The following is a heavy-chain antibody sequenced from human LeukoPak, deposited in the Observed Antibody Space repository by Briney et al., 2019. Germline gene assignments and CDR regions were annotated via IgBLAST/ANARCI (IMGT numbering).Heavy chain of an antibody. CDR2: ISPSADIT. V-gene: IGHV3-23*01. CDR1: GFTFSSHG. J-gene: IGHJ4*02. CDR3: AKDDAWLQFND. Sequence: GGSLRLSCAASGFTFSSHGMNWVRQAPGKGLEWLSGISPSADITYYADSVKGRFTISRDNSENTVYLHMSSLRAGDTAVYFCAKDDAWLQFNDWGQGALVTVSS. D-gene: IGHD5-24*01.